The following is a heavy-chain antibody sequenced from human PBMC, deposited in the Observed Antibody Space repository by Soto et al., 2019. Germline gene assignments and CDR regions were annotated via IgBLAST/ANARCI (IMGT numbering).Heavy chain of an antibody. CDR3: ARDGVILELPTRYYGMDV. Sequence: KQSPTLSLTCAISGDSVSSNSAAWNWIRQSPSRGLEWLGRTYYRSKWYNDYAVSVKSRITINPDTSKNQFSLQLNSVTPEDTAVYYCARDGVILELPTRYYGMDVWGQGTTVTVSS. CDR2: TYYRSKWYN. J-gene: IGHJ6*02. CDR1: GDSVSSNSAA. D-gene: IGHD1-7*01. V-gene: IGHV6-1*01.